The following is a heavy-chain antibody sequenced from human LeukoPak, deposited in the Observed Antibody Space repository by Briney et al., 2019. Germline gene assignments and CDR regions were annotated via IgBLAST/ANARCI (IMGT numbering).Heavy chain of an antibody. J-gene: IGHJ5*02. V-gene: IGHV3-20*04. D-gene: IGHD3-22*01. Sequence: GGSLRLSCAASGFKFDDYGMNWVRQAPGKGLEWVCDINWNGAWTGYADSVKGRFAISRDNAKNSLHLQMNSLRAEDTALYYCAGYYYDSSRGFDLWGQGTLVTVSA. CDR1: GFKFDDYG. CDR2: INWNGAWT. CDR3: AGYYYDSSRGFDL.